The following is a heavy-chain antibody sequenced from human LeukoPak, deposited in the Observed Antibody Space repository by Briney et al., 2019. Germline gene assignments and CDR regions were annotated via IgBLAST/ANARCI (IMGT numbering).Heavy chain of an antibody. CDR2: INHSGST. D-gene: IGHD6-6*01. CDR1: GGSFSGYY. J-gene: IGHJ4*02. V-gene: IGHV4-34*01. Sequence: SETLSLTCAVYGGSFSGYYWSWIRQPPGKGLEWIGEINHSGSTNYNPSLKSRVTISVDTSKNQFSLKLSSVTAADTAVYYCASTPYSSSSSVGDWGQGTLVTVSS. CDR3: ASTPYSSSSSVGD.